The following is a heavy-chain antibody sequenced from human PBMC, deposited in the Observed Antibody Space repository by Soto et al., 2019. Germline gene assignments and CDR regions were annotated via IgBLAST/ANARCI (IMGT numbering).Heavy chain of an antibody. CDR2: IRTNSRGATT. CDR1: GFVFGDYE. J-gene: IGHJ4*02. Sequence: EVQVVESGGGLVQPGRSLRLSRTTSGFVFGDYEMSWFRQAPGKGLEWVGFIRTNSRGATTEYAASVRGRFTISRDDSKSVAYLQMNSLKIEDTAVYYCTRGVVIGYWGQGTLVTVSS. CDR3: TRGVVIGY. V-gene: IGHV3-49*03.